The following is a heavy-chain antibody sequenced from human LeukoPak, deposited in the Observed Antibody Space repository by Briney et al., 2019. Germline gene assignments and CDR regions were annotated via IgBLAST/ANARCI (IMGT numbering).Heavy chain of an antibody. D-gene: IGHD6-19*01. J-gene: IGHJ1*01. CDR2: ISWNSGSI. Sequence: PGGSLRLSCPASGLTFDDYAMHWVRQAPGNGLEWVSGISWNSGSIGYADSVKGRFTISRDNAKNSLYLQMTSLRAEDTALYYGAKGPYSSGWYQYFQRWGQGTLVTVA. CDR1: GLTFDDYA. V-gene: IGHV3-9*01. CDR3: AKGPYSSGWYQYFQR.